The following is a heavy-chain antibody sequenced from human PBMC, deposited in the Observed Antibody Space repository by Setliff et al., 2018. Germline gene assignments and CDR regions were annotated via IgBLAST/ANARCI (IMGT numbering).Heavy chain of an antibody. CDR2: IYPGDSDT. CDR3: ARHEFTYYYDSSGYFRPRGAFDI. D-gene: IGHD3-22*01. J-gene: IGHJ3*02. V-gene: IGHV5-51*01. CDR1: GYSFTSYW. Sequence: PGESLKISCKGSGYSFTSYWIGWVRQMPGKGLEWMGIIYPGDSDTRYSPSFQGQVTISADKSISTAYLQWSSLKASDTAMYYCARHEFTYYYDSSGYFRPRGAFDIWGQGTMDT.